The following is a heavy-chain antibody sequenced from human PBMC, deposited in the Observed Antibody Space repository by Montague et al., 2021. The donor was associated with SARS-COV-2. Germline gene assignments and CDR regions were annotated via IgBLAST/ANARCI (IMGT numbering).Heavy chain of an antibody. Sequence: SDTLSLTCAVHGGSFSTYSWNWIRQPPGKGLEWIREIHHGGSTNXNPSLKSRVTISADTSKNQFSLKLASVAAADTAVYYCARLGDGVVPSPILGVGPYYSYYYMDVWGKGTTVTVSS. CDR2: IHHGGST. D-gene: IGHD3-10*01. V-gene: IGHV4-34*01. J-gene: IGHJ6*03. CDR3: ARLGDGVVPSPILGVGPYYSYYYMDV. CDR1: GGSFSTYS.